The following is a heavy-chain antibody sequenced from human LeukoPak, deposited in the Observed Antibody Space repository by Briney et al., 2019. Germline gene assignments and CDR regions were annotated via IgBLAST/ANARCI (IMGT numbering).Heavy chain of an antibody. CDR2: INSDSHYI. V-gene: IGHV3-21*01. CDR3: ARIFSGSGIKRNYGMDV. CDR1: GFTFSSYS. Sequence: GGSLRLSCAASGFTFSSYSLNWFRQAPGKGLEWVSSINSDSHYIYYSDSTKGHFTISRDNAENSLSLHMNSLRAEDSAVYFCARIFSGSGIKRNYGMDVWGQGTTVTVSS. D-gene: IGHD3-10*01. J-gene: IGHJ6*02.